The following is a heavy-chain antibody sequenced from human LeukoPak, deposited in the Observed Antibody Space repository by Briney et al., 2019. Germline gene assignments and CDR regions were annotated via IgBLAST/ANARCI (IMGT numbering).Heavy chain of an antibody. V-gene: IGHV3-23*01. Sequence: GGSLRLSCEASGFIFSSYVMGWVRQAPGKGLEWVSSISVGGGDTFTADSVKGRFTITRENSKNTLYLQMMGLRVEDTAIYYCAKVAGLNGYSYYYMDVWGKGTTVTVSS. CDR1: GFIFSSYV. CDR3: AKVAGLNGYSYYYMDV. CDR2: ISVGGGDT. J-gene: IGHJ6*03. D-gene: IGHD3-22*01.